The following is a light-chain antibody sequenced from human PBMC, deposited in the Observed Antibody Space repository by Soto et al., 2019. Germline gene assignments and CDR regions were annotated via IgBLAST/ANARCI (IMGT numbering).Light chain of an antibody. Sequence: EIVLTQSPGTLSLSPGERATLSCRASQSVSSSYLAWYQQKPGQAPRLLMYGISRRATGIPDRFSGSGSGTEFTLTISSLQSEDFAVYYCQQYNNWPQTFGQGTKVDI. CDR2: GIS. V-gene: IGKV3-20*01. CDR1: QSVSSSY. CDR3: QQYNNWPQT. J-gene: IGKJ1*01.